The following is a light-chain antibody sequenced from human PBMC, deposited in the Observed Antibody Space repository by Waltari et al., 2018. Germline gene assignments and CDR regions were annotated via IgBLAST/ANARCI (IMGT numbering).Light chain of an antibody. CDR1: QNVRRDY. J-gene: IGKJ1*01. CDR2: GAS. Sequence: FTQFPGTLSSTPGARATLSCRASQNVRRDYLAWYQHKPGQAPRLLILGASRRATGIPERFSGNGSGTDFTLTISRLEPEDFALYYCQHYGSSLWTFGQGTKVEIK. CDR3: QHYGSSLWT. V-gene: IGKV3-20*01.